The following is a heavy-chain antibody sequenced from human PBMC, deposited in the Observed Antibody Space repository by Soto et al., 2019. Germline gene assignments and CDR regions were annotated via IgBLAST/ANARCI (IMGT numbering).Heavy chain of an antibody. CDR1: CGSISSRSYY. V-gene: IGHV4-39*01. Sequence: SETLSLTCTVSCGSISSRSYYWGWIRQAPAKGLEWIASIYYSGRTYYNPSLKSGVTISVDTSKNQFSLKLSSVTAADTAVYYCARTKFLYYFDYWGQGTLVTASS. J-gene: IGHJ4*02. CDR3: ARTKFLYYFDY. CDR2: IYYSGRT.